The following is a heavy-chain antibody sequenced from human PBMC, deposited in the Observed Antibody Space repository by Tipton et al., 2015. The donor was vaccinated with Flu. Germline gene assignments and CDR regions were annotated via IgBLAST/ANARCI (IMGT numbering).Heavy chain of an antibody. CDR3: ATEVAWQGGGYYGMDV. Sequence: SLRLPCAASGLTFDGYDMHWDRQAPGKGLEWVSVISWDGGSTFYADSVRGRFTVSRDNSENSLYLQMSSLRAEDTALYYCATEVAWQGGGYYGMDVWGQGTTVTVSS. D-gene: IGHD1-26*01. CDR1: GLTFDGYD. J-gene: IGHJ6*02. V-gene: IGHV3-43D*03. CDR2: ISWDGGST.